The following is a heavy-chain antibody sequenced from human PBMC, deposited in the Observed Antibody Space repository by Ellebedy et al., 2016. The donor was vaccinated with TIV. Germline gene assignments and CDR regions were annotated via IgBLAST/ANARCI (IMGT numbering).Heavy chain of an antibody. CDR1: GYSLTNHW. V-gene: IGHV5-51*01. D-gene: IGHD3-22*01. J-gene: IGHJ3*01. CDR2: IHPRDSDT. Sequence: GESLKISCKGSGYSLTNHWIGWVRQMPGKGLEWMGTIHPRDSDTLYSPPFQGHVTISADRSINTAYLQWSSLQASDTAMYYCARHGYYDSTQGTFDFWGQGTMVTVSS. CDR3: ARHGYYDSTQGTFDF.